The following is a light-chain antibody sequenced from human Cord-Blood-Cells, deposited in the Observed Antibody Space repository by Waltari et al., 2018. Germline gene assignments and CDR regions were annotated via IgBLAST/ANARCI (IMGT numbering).Light chain of an antibody. J-gene: IGKJ4*01. CDR2: AAS. CDR1: QSISSY. CDR3: QQGYSTPLT. Sequence: DIQMTQTPSSLSGSAGERVTITCRASQSISSYLNWYQQKLGKAPKLLFYAASSLQSGVPSRYSGSGSGTDFTRAISSLQPEEIATYYYQQGYSTPLTLGGGTRVEIK. V-gene: IGKV1-39*01.